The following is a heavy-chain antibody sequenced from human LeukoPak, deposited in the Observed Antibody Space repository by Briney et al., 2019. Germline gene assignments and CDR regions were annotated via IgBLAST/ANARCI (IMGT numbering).Heavy chain of an antibody. CDR1: GGSFRGYY. CDR2: INHSGST. J-gene: IGHJ5*02. D-gene: IGHD3-10*01. CDR3: ARGRGRRFGELLSHWFDP. Sequence: SETLSLTCAVYGGSFRGYYWSWIRQPPGKGLEWIGEINHSGSTNYNPSLKSRVTISVDTSKNQFSLKLSSVTAADTAVYYCARGRGRRFGELLSHWFDPWGQGTLVTVSS. V-gene: IGHV4-34*01.